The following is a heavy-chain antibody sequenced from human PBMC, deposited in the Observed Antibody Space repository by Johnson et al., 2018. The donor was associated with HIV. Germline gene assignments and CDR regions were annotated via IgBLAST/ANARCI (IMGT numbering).Heavy chain of an antibody. CDR1: GFTFSNYA. CDR3: AKDQGYWGDDAFDV. Sequence: QVQLVESGGGVVQPGGSLRLSCAASGFTFSNYAMHWVRQAAGKGLEWVAVISFDGSNKYYAESVKGRFTISRDNSKKTLYLQMNNLRVEDTALYYCAKDQGYWGDDAFDVWGQGTMVTVSS. CDR2: ISFDGSNK. V-gene: IGHV3-30-3*02. J-gene: IGHJ3*01. D-gene: IGHD7-27*01.